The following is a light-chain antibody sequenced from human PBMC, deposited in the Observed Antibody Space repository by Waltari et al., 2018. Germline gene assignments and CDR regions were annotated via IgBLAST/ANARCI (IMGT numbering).Light chain of an antibody. Sequence: DVVMTQSPLSLPVTLGQPASISCKSSQSLVHSDGNTYLNWFHQRPGQSPRRLSYKVSNRDPGVPDRFSGSGSGTDFTLKISRVEAEDVGVYYCMQSIHWPWTFGQGTKVEIK. CDR1: QSLVHSDGNTY. CDR2: KVS. J-gene: IGKJ1*01. CDR3: MQSIHWPWT. V-gene: IGKV2-30*02.